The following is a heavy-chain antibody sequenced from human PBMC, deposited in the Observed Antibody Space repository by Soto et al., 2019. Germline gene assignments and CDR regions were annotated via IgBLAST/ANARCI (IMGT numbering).Heavy chain of an antibody. CDR2: INADYGNT. D-gene: IGHD5-18*01. V-gene: IGHV1-18*01. CDR3: ARCIQGDYYYGMDV. Sequence: QAQLVQSGAEVKKPGASVKVSCKASGYTFYSHSISWVRQAPGQGLEWMGRINADYGNTQYAQKFRGRVTMTTDTYXPTVYMELTNLRSDDTAVYYCARCIQGDYYYGMDVWGQGTTVTVSS. J-gene: IGHJ6*02. CDR1: GYTFYSHS.